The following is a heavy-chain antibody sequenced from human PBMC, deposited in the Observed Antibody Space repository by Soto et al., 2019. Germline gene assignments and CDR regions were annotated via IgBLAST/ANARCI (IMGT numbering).Heavy chain of an antibody. CDR1: GFTFRSYA. J-gene: IGHJ4*02. D-gene: IGHD2-8*01. V-gene: IGHV3-23*01. CDR3: AKSKEVYDY. Sequence: GGSLRLSCAASGFTFRSYAMTWVRQAPGKGLEWVSGISDNGGTTYYADSVKGRFTISRDNSKNTLYLQMNSLRAEDTAVYYCAKSKEVYDYWGQGTLVTVSS. CDR2: ISDNGGTT.